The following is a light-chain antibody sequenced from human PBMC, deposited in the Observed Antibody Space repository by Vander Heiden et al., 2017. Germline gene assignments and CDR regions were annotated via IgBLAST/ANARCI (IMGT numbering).Light chain of an antibody. V-gene: IGKV1-9*01. Sequence: DIQVTPSPSFPSGPVGDRVTITCRACQGISSYLAWYQQKPGKAPKLLIYAASTLQSGVPSRFSGSGSGTEFTLTISSLQPEDFAAYYCLQPNSYRHTFGGGTKLEIK. J-gene: IGKJ4*01. CDR3: LQPNSYRHT. CDR1: QGISSY. CDR2: AAS.